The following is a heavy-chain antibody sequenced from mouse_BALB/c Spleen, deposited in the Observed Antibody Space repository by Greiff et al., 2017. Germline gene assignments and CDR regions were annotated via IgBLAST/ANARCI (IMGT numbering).Heavy chain of an antibody. CDR1: GYTFTSYW. Sequence: QVLLQQSGAELAKPGASVKMSCKASGYTFTSYWMHWVKQRPGQGLEWIGYINPSTGYTEYNQKFKDKATLTADKSSSTAYMQLSSLTSEDSAVYYCARSGGDWYFDVWGAGTTVTVSS. CDR2: INPSTGYT. D-gene: IGHD1-1*02. CDR3: ARSGGDWYFDV. J-gene: IGHJ1*01. V-gene: IGHV1-7*01.